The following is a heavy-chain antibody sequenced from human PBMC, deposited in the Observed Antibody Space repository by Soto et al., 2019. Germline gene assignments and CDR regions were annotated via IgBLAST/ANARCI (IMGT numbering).Heavy chain of an antibody. CDR3: AKELLERDYYYYYGMDV. Sequence: PGGSLRLSCAASGFTFSSYGMHWVLQAPCKGLEWVAVISYDGSNKYYADSVKGRFTISRDNSKNTLYLQMNSLRAEDTAVYYCAKELLERDYYYYYGMDVWGQGTTVTVSS. D-gene: IGHD1-1*01. V-gene: IGHV3-30*18. CDR1: GFTFSSYG. CDR2: ISYDGSNK. J-gene: IGHJ6*02.